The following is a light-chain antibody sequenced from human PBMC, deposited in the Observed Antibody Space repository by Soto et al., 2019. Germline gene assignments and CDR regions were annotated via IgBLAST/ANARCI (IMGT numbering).Light chain of an antibody. V-gene: IGKV3-20*01. CDR2: GAS. J-gene: IGKJ4*01. CDR3: QQYGSSPLT. CDR1: QNVGTYY. Sequence: EIVLTESPATLSLSPLEGATLSCIASQNVGTYYLAWHQQKPGQAPRLLIYGASTRATGIPDRFSGSGSGTDFTLTISRLEPEDFAAYYCQQYGSSPLTGGGGTKGDIK.